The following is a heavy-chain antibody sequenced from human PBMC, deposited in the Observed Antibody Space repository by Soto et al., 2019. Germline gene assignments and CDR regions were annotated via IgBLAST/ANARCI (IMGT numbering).Heavy chain of an antibody. CDR2: TYYRSKWYN. D-gene: IGHD2-2*01. CDR3: ARGGYCSSTSCYWGSGMDV. Sequence: SQTLSLTCAISGDSVSSNSAAWNWIRQSPSRGLEWLGRTYYRSKWYNDYSVSVKSRITIKPDTSKNQFSLQLTSVTPEATAVYYCARGGYCSSTSCYWGSGMDVWGQGTTVTVSS. V-gene: IGHV6-1*01. CDR1: GDSVSSNSAA. J-gene: IGHJ6*02.